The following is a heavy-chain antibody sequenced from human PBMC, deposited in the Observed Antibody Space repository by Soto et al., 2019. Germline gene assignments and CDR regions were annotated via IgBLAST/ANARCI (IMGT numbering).Heavy chain of an antibody. V-gene: IGHV3-30-3*01. CDR2: ISYDGSNK. D-gene: IGHD2-2*01. CDR3: ATEFVVPAATLYCYGMDV. CDR1: GFTFSSYA. J-gene: IGHJ6*02. Sequence: GGSLRLSCAASGFTFSSYAMHWVRQAPGKXLEWVAVISYDGSNKYDADSVKGRFTISRGNSKNTLYLQMNSLRAEDTAVYYCATEFVVPAATLYCYGMDVWGQGTTVTVSS.